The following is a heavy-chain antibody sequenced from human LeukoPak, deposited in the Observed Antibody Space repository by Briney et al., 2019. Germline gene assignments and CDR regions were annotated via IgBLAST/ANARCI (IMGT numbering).Heavy chain of an antibody. Sequence: PSETLSLTCTVSGGSISSYYWSWIRQPPGKGLEWIGYIYYSGSTNYNPSLKSRVTISVDTSKNQFSLKLSSVTAADTAVYYCARDYYDSSGYYTRWFDPWGQGTLVTVSS. CDR1: GGSISSYY. CDR2: IYYSGST. V-gene: IGHV4-59*01. CDR3: ARDYYDSSGYYTRWFDP. D-gene: IGHD3-22*01. J-gene: IGHJ5*02.